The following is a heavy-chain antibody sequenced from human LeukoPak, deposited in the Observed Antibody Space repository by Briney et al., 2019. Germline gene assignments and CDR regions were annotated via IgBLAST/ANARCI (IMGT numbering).Heavy chain of an antibody. CDR3: ARDTSTWSIAAY. D-gene: IGHD6-13*01. V-gene: IGHV3-53*01. Sequence: GGSLRLSCAASGFTFDDYAMHWVRQAPGKGLEWVSFIYSDNTHYSDSVKGRFTISRDNSKNTLYLQMNSLRAEDTAVYYCARDTSTWSIAAYWGQGTLVTVSS. CDR1: GFTFDDYA. J-gene: IGHJ4*02. CDR2: IYSDNT.